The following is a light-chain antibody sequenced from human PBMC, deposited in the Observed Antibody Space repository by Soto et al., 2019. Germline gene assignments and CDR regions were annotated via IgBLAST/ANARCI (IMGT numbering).Light chain of an antibody. V-gene: IGKV1-5*03. CDR1: QSISSW. CDR3: QQYNRLYT. CDR2: KAS. J-gene: IGKJ2*01. Sequence: DIQMTQSPSTLSASVGDRVTITCRASQSISSWLAWYQQKPGKAPKLLIYKASSLESGVPSRFSGTGSGTAFTPTTSCLQPDDFATYYCQQYNRLYTFGQGTKLEIK.